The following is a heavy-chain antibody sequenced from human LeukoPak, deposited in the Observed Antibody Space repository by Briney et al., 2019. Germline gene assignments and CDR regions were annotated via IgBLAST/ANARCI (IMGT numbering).Heavy chain of an antibody. Sequence: SETLSLTCTVSGGSISSSSYYWGWIRQPPGKGLEWIGCFYYSGNTYYNPSLQSRVTISVDTSKNQFSLRLSSVTAADTAVYYCARHWTGPWGQGTLVTVSS. V-gene: IGHV4-39*01. CDR1: GGSISSSSYY. J-gene: IGHJ5*02. CDR2: FYYSGNT. D-gene: IGHD3/OR15-3a*01. CDR3: ARHWTGP.